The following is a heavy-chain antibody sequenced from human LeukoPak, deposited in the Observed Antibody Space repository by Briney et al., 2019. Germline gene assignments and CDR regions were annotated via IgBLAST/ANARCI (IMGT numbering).Heavy chain of an antibody. Sequence: GGSLRLSCAASGFAFSSYHMHWLRQAPGKGLEWVAVISYDGSNKYYADSVKGRFTISRDNSKNTLYLQMNSLRAEDTAVYYCARSHLLYCSGGSCYHDYWGQGTLVTVSS. D-gene: IGHD2-15*01. J-gene: IGHJ4*02. V-gene: IGHV3-30*04. CDR3: ARSHLLYCSGGSCYHDY. CDR1: GFAFSSYH. CDR2: ISYDGSNK.